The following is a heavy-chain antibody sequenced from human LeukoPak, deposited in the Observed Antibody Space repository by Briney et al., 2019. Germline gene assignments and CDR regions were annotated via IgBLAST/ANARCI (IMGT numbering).Heavy chain of an antibody. CDR2: MNPNSGNT. CDR3: ARPTYSSSPAFDY. CDR1: GYTYTSYD. D-gene: IGHD6-6*01. V-gene: IGHV1-8*01. J-gene: IGHJ4*02. Sequence: ASVKVSCKASGYTYTSYDINWVRQATGQGLEWMGWMNPNSGNTGYAQKFQGRVTMTRNTSISTAYMELSSLRSEDTAVYYCARPTYSSSPAFDYWGQGTLVTVSS.